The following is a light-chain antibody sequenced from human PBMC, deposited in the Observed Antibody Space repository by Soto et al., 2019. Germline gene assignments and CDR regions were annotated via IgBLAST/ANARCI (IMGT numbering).Light chain of an antibody. V-gene: IGKV3-15*01. Sequence: EVVMTQSPATLSVSLGERATLSCRASQSVNSKLAWYQQKPGQAPRLLIYGASTRATGIPARFSGSGSGTEFTLPISSLQSGDFAVYYCQQYNNWPPITFGQGTQLEIK. CDR3: QQYNNWPPIT. J-gene: IGKJ5*01. CDR2: GAS. CDR1: QSVNSK.